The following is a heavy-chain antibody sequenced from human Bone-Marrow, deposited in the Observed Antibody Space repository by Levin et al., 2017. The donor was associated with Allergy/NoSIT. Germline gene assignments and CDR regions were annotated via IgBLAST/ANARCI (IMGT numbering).Heavy chain of an antibody. J-gene: IGHJ6*02. D-gene: IGHD2-15*01. Sequence: GESLKISCQASGYRFSSRWIGWVRLVPGKGMEWMGIIYPGDSDTRYSPSFQDQVTISADKSLSTAYLQWSSLKATDPDIYYCVRQESVVRSSVDVWGQGTTVTVSS. CDR1: GYRFSSRW. CDR3: VRQESVVRSSVDV. V-gene: IGHV5-51*01. CDR2: IYPGDSDT.